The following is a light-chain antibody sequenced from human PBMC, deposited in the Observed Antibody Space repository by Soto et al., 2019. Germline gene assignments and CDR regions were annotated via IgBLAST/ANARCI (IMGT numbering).Light chain of an antibody. CDR1: SRDVGGYDF. Sequence: QSALTQPASVSGSPGQSITISCTGTSRDVGGYDFVAWYQQHPGKAPKLMIYDVTNRPSGVSNRFSGSKSGNTASLTISGLQAADEADYYCGSYTTSSLVVFGGGTKLTVL. V-gene: IGLV2-14*01. J-gene: IGLJ2*01. CDR2: DVT. CDR3: GSYTTSSLVV.